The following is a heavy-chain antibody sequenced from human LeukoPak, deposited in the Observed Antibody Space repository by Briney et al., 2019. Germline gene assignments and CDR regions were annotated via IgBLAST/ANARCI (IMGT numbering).Heavy chain of an antibody. J-gene: IGHJ4*02. CDR3: AKVSARELLPLFRYFDY. D-gene: IGHD1-26*01. V-gene: IGHV1-69*05. Sequence: SVKVSCKASGGTFSSYAISWVRQAPGQGLEWMGRIIPIFGTANYAQKFQGRVTITTDESTSTAYMELSSLRSEDTAVYYCAKVSARELLPLFRYFDYWGQGTLVTVSS. CDR1: GGTFSSYA. CDR2: IIPIFGTA.